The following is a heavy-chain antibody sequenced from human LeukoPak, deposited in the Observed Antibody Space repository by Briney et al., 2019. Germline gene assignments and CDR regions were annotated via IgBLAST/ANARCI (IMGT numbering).Heavy chain of an antibody. D-gene: IGHD1-20*01. CDR2: IKQDGSEK. CDR3: ARSVVVELVNNWNDAGDDY. V-gene: IGHV3-7*01. CDR1: GFTFSSYW. J-gene: IGHJ4*02. Sequence: GGSLRLSCAASGFTFSSYWMSWVRQAPGKGLEWVANIKQDGSEKYYVDSVKGRFTISRDNAKNSLYLQMNSLRAEDTAVYYCARSVVVELVNNWNDAGDDYWGQGTLVTVSS.